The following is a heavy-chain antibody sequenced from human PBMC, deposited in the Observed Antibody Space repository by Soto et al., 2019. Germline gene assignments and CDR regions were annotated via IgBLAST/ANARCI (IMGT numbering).Heavy chain of an antibody. J-gene: IGHJ4*02. CDR1: GGSFSSYY. CDR3: ASLETGAPRASDY. Sequence: PSETLSLTCAVYGGSFSSYYWNWIRQPPGQGLEWIGEINHSGSTNHNPSLKSRVIISVDTSKSQFSLNLGSVTAADTAVYYCASLETGAPRASDYWGQGTLVTVSS. CDR2: INHSGST. D-gene: IGHD7-27*01. V-gene: IGHV4-34*01.